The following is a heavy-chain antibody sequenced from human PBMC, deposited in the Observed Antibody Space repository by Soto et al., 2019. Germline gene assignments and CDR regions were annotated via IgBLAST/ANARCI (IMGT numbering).Heavy chain of an antibody. CDR2: VHYDGTT. Sequence: SETLSLTCTVSGASIINYYWVWFRQPPGKGLDWIGYVHYDGTTNHNPSLKSRVTMSVDTSKNQFSLKLTSVTAADTAVYYCARRLVLVTGPFEHWGPGTLVTVSS. CDR3: ARRLVLVTGPFEH. CDR1: GASIINYY. V-gene: IGHV4-59*08. D-gene: IGHD2-21*02. J-gene: IGHJ4*02.